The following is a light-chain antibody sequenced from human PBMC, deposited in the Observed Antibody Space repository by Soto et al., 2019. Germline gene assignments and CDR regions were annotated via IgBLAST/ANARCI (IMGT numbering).Light chain of an antibody. CDR2: WAS. CDR3: QYFFSPPFP. Sequence: DIVMTQSPDSLAVSLGERATINCKSSQSLLANCNNKNCLAWYQHKPGQPPKMLILWASTRDSGVPDRFSGSGSGTDFTLTISSLEAEDASVYYCQYFFSPPFPCGQGPKLEIK. V-gene: IGKV4-1*01. J-gene: IGKJ2*01. CDR1: QSLLANCNNKNC.